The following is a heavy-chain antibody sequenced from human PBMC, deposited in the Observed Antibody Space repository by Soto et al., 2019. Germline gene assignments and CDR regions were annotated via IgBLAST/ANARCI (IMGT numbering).Heavy chain of an antibody. J-gene: IGHJ4*02. D-gene: IGHD6-19*01. CDR2: ISAYNGNT. V-gene: IGHV1-18*01. Sequence: ASVKVSCKASGYTFTSYGISWVRQAPGQGLEWMGWISAYNGNTNYAQKLQGRVTMTTDTSTSTAYMELRSLRSDDTAVYYCARVDLGIAVATTRVEFDYWGQGTLVTVSS. CDR3: ARVDLGIAVATTRVEFDY. CDR1: GYTFTSYG.